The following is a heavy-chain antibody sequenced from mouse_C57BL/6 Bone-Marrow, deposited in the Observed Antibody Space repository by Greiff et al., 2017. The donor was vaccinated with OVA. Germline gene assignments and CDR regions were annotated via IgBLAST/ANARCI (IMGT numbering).Heavy chain of an antibody. CDR3: ARHPPYSNFDY. J-gene: IGHJ2*01. V-gene: IGHV5-6*02. CDR1: GFTFSSYG. Sequence: DVKLVESGGDLVKPGGSLKLSCAASGFTFSSYGMSWVRQTPDKRLEWVATISSGGSYTYYPDSVKGRFTISRDNAKNTLYLQMSSLKSEDTAMYYCARHPPYSNFDYWGQGTTLTVSS. CDR2: ISSGGSYT. D-gene: IGHD2-5*01.